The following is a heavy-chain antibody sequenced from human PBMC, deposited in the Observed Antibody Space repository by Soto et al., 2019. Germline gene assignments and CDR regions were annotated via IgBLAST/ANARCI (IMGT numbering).Heavy chain of an antibody. J-gene: IGHJ5*02. CDR1: GYTFTSYG. Sequence: GASVKVSCKASGYTFTSYGISWVRQAPGQGLEWMGWISAYNGNTNYAQKLQGRVTMTTDTSTSTAYMELRSLRSDDTAVYYCARISIVLVPAAKPGVDSVWFDPWGQGTLVTVSS. CDR2: ISAYNGNT. V-gene: IGHV1-18*01. D-gene: IGHD2-2*02. CDR3: ARISIVLVPAAKPGVDSVWFDP.